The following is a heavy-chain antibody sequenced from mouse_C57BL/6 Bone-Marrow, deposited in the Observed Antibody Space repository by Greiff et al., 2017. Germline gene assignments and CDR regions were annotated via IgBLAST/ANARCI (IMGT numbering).Heavy chain of an antibody. V-gene: IGHV2-2*01. Sequence: VQLKESGPGLVQPSQSLSITCTVSGFSLTSYGVHWVRQSPGKGLEWLGVIWSGGSTDYNAAFISRLSISKDNSKSQVFFKMNSLQADDTAIYYCARLWDVAYWGQGTLVTVSA. J-gene: IGHJ3*01. D-gene: IGHD4-1*01. CDR2: IWSGGST. CDR3: ARLWDVAY. CDR1: GFSLTSYG.